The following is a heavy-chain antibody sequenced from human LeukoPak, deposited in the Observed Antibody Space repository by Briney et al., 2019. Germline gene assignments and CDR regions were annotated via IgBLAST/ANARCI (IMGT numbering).Heavy chain of an antibody. D-gene: IGHD3-10*01. V-gene: IGHV1-2*06. CDR3: ARDLLWFGELPRTLRY. Sequence: GASVKVSCKASGYTFTGYYMHWVRQAPGQGLEWMGRINPNSGGTNYAQKFQGRVTMTRDTSISTAYMELSRLRSDDTAVYYCARDLLWFGELPRTLRYWGQGTLVTVSS. CDR1: GYTFTGYY. J-gene: IGHJ4*02. CDR2: INPNSGGT.